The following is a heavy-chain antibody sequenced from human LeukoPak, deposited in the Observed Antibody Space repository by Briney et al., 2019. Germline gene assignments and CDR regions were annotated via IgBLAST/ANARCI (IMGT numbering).Heavy chain of an antibody. CDR2: ISSSSSTI. J-gene: IGHJ2*01. CDR3: AALRGLQNWYFDL. Sequence: PGGSLRLSCAASGFTFSSYSMNWVRQAPGKGLECVSYISSSSSTIYYADSVKGRFTISRDNAKNSLYLQMNSLRAEDTAVYYCAALRGLQNWYFDLWGRGTLVTVSS. CDR1: GFTFSSYS. V-gene: IGHV3-48*01. D-gene: IGHD4-17*01.